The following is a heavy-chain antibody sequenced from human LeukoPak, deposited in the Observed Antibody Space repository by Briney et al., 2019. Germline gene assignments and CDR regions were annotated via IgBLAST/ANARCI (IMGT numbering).Heavy chain of an antibody. CDR3: ARVGSGSYYNLFDY. Sequence: SQTLSLTCTVSGGSISSGGYYWSWIRQHPGKGLEWIGYIYYSGGTYYNPSLKSRVTISVDTSKNQFSLKLSSVTAADTAVYYCARVGSGSYYNLFDYWGQGTLVTVSP. V-gene: IGHV4-31*03. D-gene: IGHD3-10*01. CDR2: IYYSGGT. J-gene: IGHJ4*02. CDR1: GGSISSGGYY.